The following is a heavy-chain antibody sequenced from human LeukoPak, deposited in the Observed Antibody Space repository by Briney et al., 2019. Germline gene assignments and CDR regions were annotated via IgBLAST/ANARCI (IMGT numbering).Heavy chain of an antibody. Sequence: GGSLRLSCAASGLTFSRCGMHWVRQAPGKGLEWVTFIRSDGSNEYYADSVKGRFTVSRDNSKNTLYLQMNSLRPEDTAIHFFTQDKGVNYMDVWRKGTTVSLSS. J-gene: IGHJ6*03. CDR2: IRSDGSNE. CDR1: GLTFSRCG. V-gene: IGHV3-30*02. CDR3: TQDKGVNYMDV. D-gene: IGHD2-8*01.